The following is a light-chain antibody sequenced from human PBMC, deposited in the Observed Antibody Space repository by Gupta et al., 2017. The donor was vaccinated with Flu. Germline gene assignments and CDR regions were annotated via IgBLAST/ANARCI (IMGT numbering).Light chain of an antibody. V-gene: IGLV2-11*01. J-gene: IGLJ3*02. CDR3: CSYAGNYIWV. Sequence: SVTISSTGTTSDVGGYNYVSWYQHHPGKAPKLMLHDVTYRPAGVPDRFSGSKSGNTASLTISGLQAEDEAEYYCCSYAGNYIWVFGGGTKLTVL. CDR2: DVT. CDR1: TSDVGGYNY.